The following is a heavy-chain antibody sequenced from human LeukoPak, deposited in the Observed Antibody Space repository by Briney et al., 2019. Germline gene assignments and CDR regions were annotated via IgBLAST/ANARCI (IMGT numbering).Heavy chain of an antibody. D-gene: IGHD2-21*01. V-gene: IGHV3-23*01. CDR3: AKFLPTHIVVANYYFDY. CDR1: GFTFSDYY. CDR2: ISGSGGST. Sequence: GGSLRLSCAASGFTFSDYYMSWIRQARGKGLEWVSAISGSGGSTYYADSVKGRFTISRDNSKNTLYLQMNSLRAEDTAVYYCAKFLPTHIVVANYYFDYWGQGTLVTVSS. J-gene: IGHJ4*02.